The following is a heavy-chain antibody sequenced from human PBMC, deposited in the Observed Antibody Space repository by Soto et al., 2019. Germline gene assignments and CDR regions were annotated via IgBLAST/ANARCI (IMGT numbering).Heavy chain of an antibody. CDR1: GYTFTGYY. CDR3: ARALGSYGSNDAFDI. J-gene: IGHJ3*02. CDR2: INPNSGGT. V-gene: IGHV1-2*04. D-gene: IGHD5-18*01. Sequence: ASVKVSFKASGYTFTGYYMHWVRQAPGQGLEWMGWINPNSGGTNYAQKFQGWVTMTRDTSISTAYMELSRLRSDDTAVYYCARALGSYGSNDAFDIWGQGKMVTVSS.